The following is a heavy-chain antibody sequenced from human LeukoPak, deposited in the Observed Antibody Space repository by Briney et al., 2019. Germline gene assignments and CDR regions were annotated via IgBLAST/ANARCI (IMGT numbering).Heavy chain of an antibody. CDR3: ASAEPRGIVWYPY. CDR2: IYHSGST. D-gene: IGHD6-13*01. CDR1: GASISSNNW. V-gene: IGHV4-4*02. J-gene: IGHJ4*02. Sequence: SETLSLTCAVSGASISSNNWWWSWVRQPPGKGLEWIWEIYHSGSTNYNPSLKSRVTMSVDKSRNQFSLKLSSVTAADTAVYYCASAEPRGIVWYPYWGQGTLVTVSS.